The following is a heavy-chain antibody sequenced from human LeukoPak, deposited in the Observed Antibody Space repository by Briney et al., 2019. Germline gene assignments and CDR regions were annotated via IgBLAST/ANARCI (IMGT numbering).Heavy chain of an antibody. D-gene: IGHD2-2*02. V-gene: IGHV4-34*01. CDR1: GGSFSGYY. CDR3: AGRIVVVPAAIPNRFDP. Sequence: KPSETLSLTCAVYGGSFSGYYWSWIRQPPGKGLEWIGEINHSGSTNYNPSLKSRVTISVDTSKNQFSLKLSSVTAADTAVYYCAGRIVVVPAAIPNRFDPWGQGTLVTVSS. CDR2: INHSGST. J-gene: IGHJ5*02.